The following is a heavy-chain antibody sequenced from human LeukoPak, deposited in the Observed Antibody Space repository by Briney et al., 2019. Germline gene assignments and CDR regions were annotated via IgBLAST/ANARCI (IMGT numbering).Heavy chain of an antibody. CDR3: ARGAVRGGTNFDY. J-gene: IGHJ4*02. V-gene: IGHV6-1*01. D-gene: IGHD3-10*01. CDR1: GDSVSGSPAV. Sequence: SQTLSLTCTISGDSVSGSPAVWNWIRQSPSRVLQWLGRAYYRHKWYIDYAVSVKGRITTTPDTSKNQFSLQLNSVTPEDTAVYYCARGAVRGGTNFDYWGQGTLVTVSS. CDR2: AYYRHKWYI.